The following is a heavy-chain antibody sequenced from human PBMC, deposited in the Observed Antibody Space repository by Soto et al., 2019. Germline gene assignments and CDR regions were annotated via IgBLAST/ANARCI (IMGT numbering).Heavy chain of an antibody. CDR3: AKDLKYYDFWSGYPYAFDI. D-gene: IGHD3-3*01. CDR1: GFTFSSYA. V-gene: IGHV3-23*01. CDR2: IGGSGGST. J-gene: IGHJ3*02. Sequence: GGSLRLSCAASGFTFSSYAMSWVRQAPGKGLEWVSAIGGSGGSTYYADSVKGRFTISRDNSKNTLYLQMNSLRAEDTAVYYCAKDLKYYDFWSGYPYAFDIWGQGTMVTVSS.